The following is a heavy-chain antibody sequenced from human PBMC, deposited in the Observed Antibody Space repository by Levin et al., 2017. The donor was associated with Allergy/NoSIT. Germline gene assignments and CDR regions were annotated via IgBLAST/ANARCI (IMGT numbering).Heavy chain of an antibody. Sequence: HGESLKISCAASGFTFRNYWMHWVRQVPGKGLVWVSRLNEDGSITSYADSVKGRFTISRDNAKNTLYLQMDSLRAEDTAVYYCTKDLSGPRDYWGQGTLVTVSS. V-gene: IGHV3-74*01. D-gene: IGHD3-3*01. CDR1: GFTFRNYW. CDR3: TKDLSGPRDY. J-gene: IGHJ4*02. CDR2: LNEDGSIT.